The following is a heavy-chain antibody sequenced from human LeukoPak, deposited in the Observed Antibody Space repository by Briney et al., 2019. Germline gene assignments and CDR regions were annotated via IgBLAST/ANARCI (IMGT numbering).Heavy chain of an antibody. CDR1: GGSFSGYY. D-gene: IGHD6-19*01. V-gene: IGHV4-34*01. CDR2: TNHSGST. CDR3: ATKGGYSGGYNWFDP. Sequence: SETLSLTCAVYGGSFSGYYWSWIRQPPGKGLEWIGGTNHSGSTNYNPSLKSRVTISVDTSKNQFSLKLSSVTAADTAVYYCATKGGYSGGYNWFDPWGQGTLVTVSS. J-gene: IGHJ5*02.